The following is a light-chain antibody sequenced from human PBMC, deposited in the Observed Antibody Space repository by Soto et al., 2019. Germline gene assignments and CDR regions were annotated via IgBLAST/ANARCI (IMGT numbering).Light chain of an antibody. V-gene: IGKV3-20*01. CDR2: GSS. CDR1: QRVSSRH. J-gene: IGKJ1*01. CDR3: QQYGNSRWT. Sequence: EIVLTQSPGTLSLSPGERATLSCRASQRVSSRHLAWYQQKPGQGPRLLISGSSTRATGIPDRFSGSGSGTDFTRTSSRLAPEDFSAYDCQQYGNSRWTVDQGTKVEIK.